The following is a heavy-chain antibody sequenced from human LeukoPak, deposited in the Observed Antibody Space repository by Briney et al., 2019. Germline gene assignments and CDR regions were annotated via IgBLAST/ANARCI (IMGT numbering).Heavy chain of an antibody. CDR3: ARGGHDFNPFYW. Sequence: GGSLRLSCAASGFSVSIYAMGWVRQAPGKGLEWVSSIKNGGNDPFYADSVKGRFTISRDNSKNTLFLQLSSLRAEDSAVYYCARGGHDFNPFYWWGQGTLVTVSS. V-gene: IGHV3-23*01. J-gene: IGHJ4*02. CDR1: GFSVSIYA. D-gene: IGHD2-21*02. CDR2: IKNGGNDP.